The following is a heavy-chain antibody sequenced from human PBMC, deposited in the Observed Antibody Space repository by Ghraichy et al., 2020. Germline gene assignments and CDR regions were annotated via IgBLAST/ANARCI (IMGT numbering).Heavy chain of an antibody. CDR2: IRYDGSNK. J-gene: IGHJ4*02. CDR3: ARARGYCSSGSCYIDY. Sequence: GGSLRLSCAASGFTFSSYGMHWVRQAPGKGLEWVALIRYDGSNKSSADSVKGRFTISRDNFKNTLFLQMDSLRADDTAVYYCARARGYCSSGSCYIDYWGQGTLVTVSS. V-gene: IGHV3-30*02. CDR1: GFTFSSYG. D-gene: IGHD2-2*02.